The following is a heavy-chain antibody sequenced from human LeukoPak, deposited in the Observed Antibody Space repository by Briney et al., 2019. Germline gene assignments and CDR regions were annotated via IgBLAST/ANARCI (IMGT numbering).Heavy chain of an antibody. Sequence: ASVKVSCKSSGYTFTSYGISWVRQAPGQGLEWMGWINPNSGGTNFAQKFQGRVTMTRDTSISTAYMELSRLTSDDTAVYYCAKVVGATFDYWGQGTLVTVSS. V-gene: IGHV1-2*02. D-gene: IGHD1-26*01. CDR1: GYTFTSYG. CDR2: INPNSGGT. J-gene: IGHJ4*02. CDR3: AKVVGATFDY.